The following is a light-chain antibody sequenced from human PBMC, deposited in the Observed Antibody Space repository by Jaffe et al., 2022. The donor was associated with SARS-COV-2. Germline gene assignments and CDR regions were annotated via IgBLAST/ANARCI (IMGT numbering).Light chain of an antibody. Sequence: DIQMTQSPSSLSASVGDRVTITCRASQSISSYLNWYQQKPGKAPKLLIYAASSLQSVVPSRFSGSGSGTDFTLTISSLQPEDFATYYCQQSYSTSHTFGQGTKVEIK. V-gene: IGKV1-39*01. CDR2: AAS. J-gene: IGKJ1*01. CDR1: QSISSY. CDR3: QQSYSTSHT.